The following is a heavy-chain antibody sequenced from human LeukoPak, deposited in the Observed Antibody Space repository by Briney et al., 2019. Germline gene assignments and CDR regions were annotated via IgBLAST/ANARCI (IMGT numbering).Heavy chain of an antibody. D-gene: IGHD5-18*01. CDR2: ISYDGSNK. CDR3: ARDVDTAMANPLDY. V-gene: IGHV3-30-3*01. CDR1: GFTFSSYA. Sequence: PGRSLRLSCAASGFTFSSYAMHWVRQAPGKGLEWVVVISYDGSNKYYADSVKGRFTISRDNSKNTLYLQMNSLRAEDTAVYYCARDVDTAMANPLDYWGQGTLVTVSS. J-gene: IGHJ4*02.